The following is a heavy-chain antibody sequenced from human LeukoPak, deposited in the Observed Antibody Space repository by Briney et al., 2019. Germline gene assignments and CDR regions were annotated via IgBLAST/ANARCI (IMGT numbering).Heavy chain of an antibody. CDR3: ARTTIFGVVIKFDY. J-gene: IGHJ4*02. V-gene: IGHV4-34*01. CDR2: INHSGST. D-gene: IGHD3-3*01. CDR1: GGSFGGYY. Sequence: SETLSLTCAVYGGSFGGYYWSWIRQPPGKGLEWIGEINHSGSTNYNPSLKSRVTISVDTSKNQLSLKLSSVTAADTAVYYCARTTIFGVVIKFDYWGQGTLVTVSS.